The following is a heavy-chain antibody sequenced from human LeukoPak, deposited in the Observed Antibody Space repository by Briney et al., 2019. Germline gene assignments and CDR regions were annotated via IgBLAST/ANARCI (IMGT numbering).Heavy chain of an antibody. J-gene: IGHJ5*02. Sequence: PSETLSLTCAVYGGSFSGYYWSWIRQPPGKGLEWIGEINHSGSTNYNPSLKSRVTISVDTSKNQFSLELSSVTAADTAVYYCARGGYDFWSGYYPPGYCWFDPWGQGTLVTVSS. CDR2: INHSGST. CDR1: GGSFSGYY. D-gene: IGHD3-3*01. CDR3: ARGGYDFWSGYYPPGYCWFDP. V-gene: IGHV4-34*01.